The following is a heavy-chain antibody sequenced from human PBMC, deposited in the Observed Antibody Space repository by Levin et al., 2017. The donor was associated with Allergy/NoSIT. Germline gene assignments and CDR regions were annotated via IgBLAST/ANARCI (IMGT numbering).Heavy chain of an antibody. Sequence: GGSLRLSCAASGFTFSSYAMSWVRQAPGKGLEWVSAISGSGGSTYYADSVKGRFTISRDNSKNTLYLQMNSLRAEDTAVYYCAKDKPPYSSSSEYFDYWGQGTLVTVSS. V-gene: IGHV3-23*01. CDR2: ISGSGGST. J-gene: IGHJ4*02. CDR3: AKDKPPYSSSSEYFDY. CDR1: GFTFSSYA. D-gene: IGHD6-6*01.